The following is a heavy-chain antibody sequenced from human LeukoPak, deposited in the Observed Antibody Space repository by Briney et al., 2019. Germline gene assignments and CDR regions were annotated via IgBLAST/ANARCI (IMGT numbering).Heavy chain of an antibody. Sequence: GGSLRLSCAASGFTFSSYAMHWVRQAPGKGLEWVAVISYDGSNKYYADSVKGRFTISRDNSKNTLYLQMNSLRAEDTAVYYCARDRSRLGFTYFDYWGQGTLVTVSS. CDR1: GFTFSSYA. CDR2: ISYDGSNK. D-gene: IGHD6-25*01. J-gene: IGHJ4*02. V-gene: IGHV3-30-3*01. CDR3: ARDRSRLGFTYFDY.